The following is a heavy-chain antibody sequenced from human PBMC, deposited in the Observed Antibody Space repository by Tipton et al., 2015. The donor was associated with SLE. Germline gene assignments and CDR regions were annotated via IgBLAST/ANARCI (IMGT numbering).Heavy chain of an antibody. CDR2: IGAYNGNT. D-gene: IGHD5-24*01. CDR3: ALERWLQVLDS. J-gene: IGHJ4*02. Sequence: QLVQSGAEVKKPGASVKVSYKASGYTFTSYGISWVRQAPGQGLEWMGWIGAYNGNTNYAQNFQGRVTMTTDTSTNTAYMELRSLRSDDTAVYYCALERWLQVLDSWGQGTLATVSS. V-gene: IGHV1-18*01. CDR1: GYTFTSYG.